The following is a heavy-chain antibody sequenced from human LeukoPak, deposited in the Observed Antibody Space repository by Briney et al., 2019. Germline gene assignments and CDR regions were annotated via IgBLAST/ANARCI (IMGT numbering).Heavy chain of an antibody. Sequence: ASVKVSCKASGYTFTSYGISWVRQAPGQGLEWMGWISAYNGNTNYAQKLQGRVTMTTDTSTSTAYMELRSLRSDDTAVYYCATVPYSSSSEYFDYWGQGTLVTVSS. CDR1: GYTFTSYG. D-gene: IGHD6-6*01. CDR3: ATVPYSSSSEYFDY. CDR2: ISAYNGNT. J-gene: IGHJ4*02. V-gene: IGHV1-18*01.